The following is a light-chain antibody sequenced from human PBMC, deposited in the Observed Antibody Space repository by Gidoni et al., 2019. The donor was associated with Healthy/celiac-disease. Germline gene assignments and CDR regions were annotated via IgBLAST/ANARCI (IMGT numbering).Light chain of an antibody. CDR1: QSVSSN. J-gene: IGKJ1*01. Sequence: EIVMTQSPATLSVSPGERATLSCRASQSVSSNLAWYQQKPGQAPRLLIYDASTRATGIPARFSGSGSGTEFTLTISSLQSEDFAVYYCQQYNNWPPWTFXQXTKVEFK. V-gene: IGKV3-15*01. CDR2: DAS. CDR3: QQYNNWPPWT.